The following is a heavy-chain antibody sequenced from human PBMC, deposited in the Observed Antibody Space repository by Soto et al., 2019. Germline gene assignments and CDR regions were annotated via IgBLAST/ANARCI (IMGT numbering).Heavy chain of an antibody. D-gene: IGHD4-17*01. Sequence: QVQLQESGPGLVKPSETLSLTCTVSGGSISSYSWSWIRQPPGKGLEWIGYIYYSGSTNYNPSLMSRVTRPLDTSKTPFSLRLTSVTAADTAVYNCARRYGPGFDYWGQGTLVTVSS. CDR3: ARRYGPGFDY. J-gene: IGHJ4*02. V-gene: IGHV4-59*08. CDR2: IYYSGST. CDR1: GGSISSYS.